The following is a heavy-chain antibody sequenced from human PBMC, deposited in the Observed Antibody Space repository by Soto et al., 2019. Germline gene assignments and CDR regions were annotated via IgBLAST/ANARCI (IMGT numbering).Heavy chain of an antibody. D-gene: IGHD1-26*01. J-gene: IGHJ3*01. CDR2: IYYSGST. Sequence: QVQLQESGPGLVKPSETLSLTCTVSDDSISPYYWSWIRQPPGKGLEWIGYIYYSGSTNYNPSLKSRVTISVATSKNQFSLKLSSVTAADTAVYYCARRSYGAFDFWGQGTIVTVSS. V-gene: IGHV4-59*08. CDR3: ARRSYGAFDF. CDR1: DDSISPYY.